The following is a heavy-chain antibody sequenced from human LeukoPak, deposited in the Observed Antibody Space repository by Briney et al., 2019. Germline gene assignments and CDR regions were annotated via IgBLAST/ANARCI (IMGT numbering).Heavy chain of an antibody. CDR3: ARPGTMTKFDP. CDR1: VGSISSSSYY. J-gene: IGHJ5*02. V-gene: IGHV4-39*01. CDR2: IYYSGST. D-gene: IGHD3-22*01. Sequence: PSETLSLTCTVSVGSISSSSYYWGWIRQPPGKGLEWIGSIYYSGSTYYNPSLKSRVTISVDTSKNQFSLKLSSVTAADTAVYYCARPGTMTKFDPWGQGTLVTVSS.